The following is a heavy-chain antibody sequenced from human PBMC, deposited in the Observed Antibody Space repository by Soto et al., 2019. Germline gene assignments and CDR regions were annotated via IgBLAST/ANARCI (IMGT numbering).Heavy chain of an antibody. D-gene: IGHD1-26*01. V-gene: IGHV3-33*01. CDR1: GFTFSNHR. CDR2: IWYDGSNE. CDR3: ARDGQQASPYSLDV. Sequence: GGSLRLSCAASGFTFSNHRMHWVRQPPGKGLEWVAFIWYDGSNEYYADSVKGRFTISRDSSKKRLYLQMKSLRAEDTAVYYCARDGQQASPYSLDVWGQGTTVTVSS. J-gene: IGHJ6*02.